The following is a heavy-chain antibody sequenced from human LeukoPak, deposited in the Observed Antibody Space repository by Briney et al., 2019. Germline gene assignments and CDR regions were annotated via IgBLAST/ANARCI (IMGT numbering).Heavy chain of an antibody. CDR3: ARDNDYGAIRLFDY. CDR1: GFTFSSYS. V-gene: IGHV3-21*01. D-gene: IGHD4-17*01. Sequence: PGGSLRLSCAASGFTFSSYSMNWVRQAPGKGLEWVSSISSSSSYIYYADSVKGRFTISRDNAKNSLYLQMNSLRAEDTAVYYCARDNDYGAIRLFDYWGQGTLVTVSS. J-gene: IGHJ4*02. CDR2: ISSSSSYI.